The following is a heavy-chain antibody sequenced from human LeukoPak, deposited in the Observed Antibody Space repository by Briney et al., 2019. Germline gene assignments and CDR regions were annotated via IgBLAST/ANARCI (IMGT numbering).Heavy chain of an antibody. J-gene: IGHJ4*02. CDR2: IYTSGST. V-gene: IGHV4-61*02. D-gene: IGHD5-18*01. CDR3: ASDVDTAMALSN. Sequence: SETLSLTCTVSGGSISSGSYYWSWIRQPAGKGLEWIGRIYTSGSTNYNPSLKSRVTISVDTSKNQFSLKLSSVTAADTAVYYCASDVDTAMALSNWGQGTLVTVSS. CDR1: GGSISSGSYY.